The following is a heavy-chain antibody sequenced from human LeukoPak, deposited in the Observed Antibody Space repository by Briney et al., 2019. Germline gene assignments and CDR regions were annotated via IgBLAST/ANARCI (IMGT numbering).Heavy chain of an antibody. V-gene: IGHV1-18*01. CDR2: ISAYNGNT. CDR1: GYTFTSYG. D-gene: IGHD1-26*01. Sequence: ASVKVSCKASGYTFTSYGISWVRQAPGQGLEWMGWISAYNGNTNYAQKFQGRVTITADKSTSTAYMELSSLRSEDTAVYYCARDREWELPRICYGMDVWGQGTTVTVSS. CDR3: ARDREWELPRICYGMDV. J-gene: IGHJ6*02.